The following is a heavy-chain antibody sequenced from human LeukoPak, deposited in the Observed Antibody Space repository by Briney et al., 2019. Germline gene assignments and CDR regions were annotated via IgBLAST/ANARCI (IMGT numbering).Heavy chain of an antibody. CDR1: GYTFTVYY. CDR3: ARGIAVAGYYYGMDV. D-gene: IGHD6-19*01. V-gene: IGHV1-2*04. Sequence: ASVNVSCKASGYTFTVYYMHWVRQAPGQGLEWMGWINPNSGGTNYAQKFQGWVTMTRDTSISTAYMELSRLRSDDTAVYYCARGIAVAGYYYGMDVWGQGTTVTVSS. CDR2: INPNSGGT. J-gene: IGHJ6*02.